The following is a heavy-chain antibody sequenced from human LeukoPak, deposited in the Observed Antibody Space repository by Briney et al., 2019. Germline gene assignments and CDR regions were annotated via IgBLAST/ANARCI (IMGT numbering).Heavy chain of an antibody. CDR2: IYSSGTT. D-gene: IGHD4-17*01. J-gene: IGHJ4*02. CDR1: GASISSRSYY. V-gene: IGHV4-39*07. Sequence: SKTLSLTCNVSGASISSRSYYWGFFRQPPGMGLEWIGSIYSSGTTYYNPSLTGRVTISVDMSRNQFSLRVNSVTAADTAVYYCASRSTVTFDFWGQGTLVTVSS. CDR3: ASRSTVTFDF.